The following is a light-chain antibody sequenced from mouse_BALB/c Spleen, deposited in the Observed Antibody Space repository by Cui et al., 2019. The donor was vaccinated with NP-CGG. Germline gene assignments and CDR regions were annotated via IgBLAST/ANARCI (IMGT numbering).Light chain of an antibody. J-gene: IGLJ1*01. CDR2: GTN. CDR1: TGAVTTSNY. Sequence: QADVTQENARTTSPGETVTLTCRSSTGAVTTSNYANWVQEKPDHLFTGLIGGTNNRPPGVPARFSGSLIGDKAALTITGAQTEDEAIYFCALWYSNHWVFGGGTKLTVL. CDR3: ALWYSNHWV. V-gene: IGLV1*01.